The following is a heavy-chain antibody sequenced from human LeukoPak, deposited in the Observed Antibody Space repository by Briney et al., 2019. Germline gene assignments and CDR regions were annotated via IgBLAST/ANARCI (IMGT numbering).Heavy chain of an antibody. Sequence: GGSLRLSCAASGFTFSSYWMSWVRQAPGKGLEWVAVISYDGSNKYYADSVKGRFTISRDNSKNTLYLQMNSLRAEDTAVYYCARGPTYYYDSSGYSVCDYWGQGTLVTVSS. CDR2: ISYDGSNK. CDR1: GFTFSSYW. D-gene: IGHD3-22*01. CDR3: ARGPTYYYDSSGYSVCDY. V-gene: IGHV3-30-3*01. J-gene: IGHJ4*02.